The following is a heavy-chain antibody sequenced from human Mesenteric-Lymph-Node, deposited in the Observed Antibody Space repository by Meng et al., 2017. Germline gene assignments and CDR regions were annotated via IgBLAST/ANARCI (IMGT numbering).Heavy chain of an antibody. V-gene: IGHV4-31*03. J-gene: IGHJ6*02. CDR3: AKDIGGYGDYISNENYYGMDV. D-gene: IGHD4-17*01. CDR1: GGSISSGGYY. CDR2: SDYSGST. Sequence: SETLSLTCTVPGGSISSGGYYWRWIRQHPGKGLEWIGYSDYSGSTYYNPSLKSRITTSLDTSKNQFSLKLSSVTAADTALYYCAKDIGGYGDYISNENYYGMDVWGQGTTVTVSS.